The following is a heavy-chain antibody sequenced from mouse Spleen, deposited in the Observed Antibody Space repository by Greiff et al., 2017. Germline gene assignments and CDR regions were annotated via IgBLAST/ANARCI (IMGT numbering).Heavy chain of an antibody. D-gene: IGHD1-1*01. CDR2: FHPYNDDT. CDR1: GYTFTTYP. V-gene: IGHV1-47*01. Sequence: VQLQQSGAELVKPGASVKMSCKASGYTFTTYPIEWMKQNHGKSLEWIGNFHPYNDDTKYNEKFKGKATLTVEKSSSTVYLELSRLTSDDSAVYYCARGIYYYDGSYDAMDYWGQGTSVTVSS. CDR3: ARGIYYYDGSYDAMDY. J-gene: IGHJ4*01.